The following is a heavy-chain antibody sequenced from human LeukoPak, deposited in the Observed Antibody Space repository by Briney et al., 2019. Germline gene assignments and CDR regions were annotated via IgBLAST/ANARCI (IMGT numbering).Heavy chain of an antibody. V-gene: IGHV1-69*05. CDR2: IIPIFGTA. CDR1: GFTFSSYA. Sequence: GGSLRLSCAAAGFTFSSYAISWVRQAPGQGLEWMGRIIPIFGTANYAQKFQGRVTITTDESTSTAYMELSSLRSEDTAVYYCAREFSWVYFDYWGQGTLVTVSS. CDR3: AREFSWVYFDY. J-gene: IGHJ4*02. D-gene: IGHD1-26*01.